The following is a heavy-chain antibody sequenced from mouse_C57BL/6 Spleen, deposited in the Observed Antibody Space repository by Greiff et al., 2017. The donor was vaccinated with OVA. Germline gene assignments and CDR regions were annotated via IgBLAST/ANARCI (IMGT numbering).Heavy chain of an antibody. CDR1: GFSLTSYG. CDR3: AGTYYSNYGYAMDY. V-gene: IGHV2-5*01. Sequence: QVQLKESGPGLVQPSQSLSITCTVSGFSLTSYGVHWVRQSPGKGLEWLGVIWRGGSTDYNAAFMSRLSITKDNSKSQVFFKMNSLQADDTAIYYCAGTYYSNYGYAMDYWGQGTSVTVSS. D-gene: IGHD2-5*01. CDR2: IWRGGST. J-gene: IGHJ4*01.